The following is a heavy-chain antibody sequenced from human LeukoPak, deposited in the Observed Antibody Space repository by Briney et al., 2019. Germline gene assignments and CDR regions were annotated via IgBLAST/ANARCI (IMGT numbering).Heavy chain of an antibody. J-gene: IGHJ4*02. CDR1: GYTFTNYG. CDR3: ARDLRRGSYYDGHYLDF. Sequence: ASVKVSCKASGYTFTNYGFSWVRQAPGQGLDWMGWTSTHNGNKMYAQSLQGRVTVTTDTSTSTTYMELTSLRSDDTAVYYCARDLRRGSYYDGHYLDFWGQGTLVTVSS. CDR2: TSTHNGNK. D-gene: IGHD3-10*01. V-gene: IGHV1-18*01.